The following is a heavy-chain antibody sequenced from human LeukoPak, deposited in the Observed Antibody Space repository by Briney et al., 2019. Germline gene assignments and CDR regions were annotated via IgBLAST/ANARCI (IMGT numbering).Heavy chain of an antibody. V-gene: IGHV1-24*01. Sequence: GASVTVSCKVSGYTLTELSMHWVRQAPGKGLEWMGGFDPEDGETIYAQKFQGRVTMTEDTSTDTAYMELSSLRSEDTAVYYCATGGYSSGWYYFDYWGQGTLVTVSS. CDR2: FDPEDGET. J-gene: IGHJ4*02. D-gene: IGHD6-19*01. CDR1: GYTLTELS. CDR3: ATGGYSSGWYYFDY.